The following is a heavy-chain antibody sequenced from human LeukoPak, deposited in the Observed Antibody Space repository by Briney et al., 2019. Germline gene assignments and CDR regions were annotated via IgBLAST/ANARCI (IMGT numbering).Heavy chain of an antibody. D-gene: IGHD4-17*01. CDR1: GFTFSSYE. J-gene: IGHJ4*02. V-gene: IGHV3-48*03. CDR2: ISSSGSTI. CDR3: ARGSPSGDYWDY. Sequence: GGSLRLSCAASGFTFSSYEMNWVRQAPGKGLEWVSYISSSGSTIYYADSVKGRFTISRDNAKNSLYLQMNGLRAEDTAVYYCARGSPSGDYWDYWGQGTLATASS.